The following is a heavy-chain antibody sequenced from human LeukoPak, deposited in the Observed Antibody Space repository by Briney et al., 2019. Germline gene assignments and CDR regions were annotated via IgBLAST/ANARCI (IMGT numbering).Heavy chain of an antibody. V-gene: IGHV3-21*01. Sequence: GSLRLSCAASGFTFSNYGMHWVRQAPGKGLEWVSSISSSSSYIYYADSVKGRFTISRDNAKNSLYLQMNSLRAEDTAVYYCAREIGGYRSSTSCPHGYYYYYYMDVWGKGTTVTVSS. D-gene: IGHD2-2*01. CDR1: GFTFSNYG. CDR2: ISSSSSYI. J-gene: IGHJ6*03. CDR3: AREIGGYRSSTSCPHGYYYYYYMDV.